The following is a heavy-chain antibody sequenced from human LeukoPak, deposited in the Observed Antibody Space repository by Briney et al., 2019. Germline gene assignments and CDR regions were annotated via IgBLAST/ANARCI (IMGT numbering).Heavy chain of an antibody. V-gene: IGHV4-4*07. CDR3: ARDVGASNFDS. CDR2: IYTTGTT. J-gene: IGHJ4*02. Sequence: SETLSLTCTVSGDSITSYYWSWIRQSAEKGLEWIGRIYTTGTTNYNPSLKGRVTVSVDTSKNQFFLKLRSVTAADTAVYYCARDVGASNFDSWGQGVQVTVSS. CDR1: GDSITSYY. D-gene: IGHD1-26*01.